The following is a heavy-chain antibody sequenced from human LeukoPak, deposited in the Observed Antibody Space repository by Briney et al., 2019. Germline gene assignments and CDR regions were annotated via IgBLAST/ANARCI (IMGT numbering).Heavy chain of an antibody. D-gene: IGHD3-22*01. V-gene: IGHV3-21*01. J-gene: IGHJ3*01. CDR1: GFSFNIYI. CDR3: ARPTGDRSPFDL. CDR2: ISSSSRDI. Sequence: GGSLRLSRAASGFSFNIYIMHWVRQAPGKVLEWVGSISSSSRDIYYSDSIKGRFSISRDNAQNSLYLQMNSLRAEDTALYYCARPTGDRSPFDLWGQGTMVAVSS.